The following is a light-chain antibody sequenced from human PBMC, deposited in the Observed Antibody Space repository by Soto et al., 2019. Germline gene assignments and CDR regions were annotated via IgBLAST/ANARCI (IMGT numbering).Light chain of an antibody. CDR1: QSVSSSY. J-gene: IGKJ1*01. CDR2: GVS. CDR3: QQYGTSPRT. Sequence: IVLTQSPGTLSLSPGESATLSCRASQSVSSSYLAWYQQKLGQAPRLLIYGVSNRATGIPDRFSGSGSGTDFTLTISRLESEDFAVYYGQQYGTSPRTFGQGTKVEIK. V-gene: IGKV3-20*01.